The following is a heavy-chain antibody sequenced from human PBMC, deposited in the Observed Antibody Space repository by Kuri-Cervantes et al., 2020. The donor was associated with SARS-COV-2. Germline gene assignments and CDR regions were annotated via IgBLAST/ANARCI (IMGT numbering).Heavy chain of an antibody. CDR3: AKDHSLVGATTFDY. D-gene: IGHD1-26*01. CDR1: GGSISSYY. V-gene: IGHV4-59*01. CDR2: IYYSGST. J-gene: IGHJ4*02. Sequence: ESLKISCTVSGGSISSYYWSWIRQPPGKGLEWIGYIYYSGSTNYNPSLKSRVTISVDTSKNQFSLKLSSVTAADTAVYYCAKDHSLVGATTFDYWGQGTLVTVSS.